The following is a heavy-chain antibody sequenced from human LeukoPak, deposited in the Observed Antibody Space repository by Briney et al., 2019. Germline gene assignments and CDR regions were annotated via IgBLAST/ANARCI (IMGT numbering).Heavy chain of an antibody. Sequence: SVKVSCKASGGTFSSYAISWVRQAPGQGLEWMGGIIPIFGTANYAQKFQGRVTITTDESTSTAYMELSSLRSEDTAVYYWARGVWGYYDGSVFYCSAPWGKGTLVTVSS. D-gene: IGHD3-22*01. J-gene: IGHJ5*02. V-gene: IGHV1-69*05. CDR2: IIPIFGTA. CDR1: GGTFSSYA. CDR3: ARGVWGYYDGSVFYCSAP.